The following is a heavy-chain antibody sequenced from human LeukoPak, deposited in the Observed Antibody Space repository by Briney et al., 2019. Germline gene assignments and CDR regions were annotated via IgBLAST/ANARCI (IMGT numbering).Heavy chain of an antibody. V-gene: IGHV5-51*01. CDR1: GYSFTSYW. J-gene: IGHJ4*02. CDR2: IYPGDSDN. Sequence: GESLKISCKGSGYSFTSYWIGWVRQMPGKGLEWMGIIYPGDSDNRYSPSFQGQVTISADKSINTAYLQWSNLRASDTAMYYCASRYCSGGTCYLNWGQGTLVTVSS. CDR3: ASRYCSGGTCYLN. D-gene: IGHD2-15*01.